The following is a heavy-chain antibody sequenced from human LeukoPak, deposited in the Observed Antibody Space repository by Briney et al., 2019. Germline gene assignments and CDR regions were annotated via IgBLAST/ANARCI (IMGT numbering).Heavy chain of an antibody. V-gene: IGHV1-8*01. Sequence: ASVKVSCKASGYTFTSYDINWVRQATGQGLEWMGWMNPNSGNTGYAQKFQGRVIMTRNTSISTAYMELSSLRSEDTAVYYCARGRVTGDIYYYYGMDVWGQGTTVTVSS. CDR3: ARGRVTGDIYYYYGMDV. J-gene: IGHJ6*02. CDR1: GYTFTSYD. CDR2: MNPNSGNT. D-gene: IGHD7-27*01.